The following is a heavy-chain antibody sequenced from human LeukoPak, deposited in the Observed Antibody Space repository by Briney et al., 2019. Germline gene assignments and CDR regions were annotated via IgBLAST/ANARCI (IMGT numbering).Heavy chain of an antibody. V-gene: IGHV4-59*01. Sequence: SETLSLTCTVSGGSISSYYWSWIRQPPGKGLEWIGYIYYSGSTNYNPSLKSRVTISVDTSKNQFSLKLSSVTAADTAVYYCARGPLGIVARPGGGDYWGQGTLVTVSS. CDR3: ARGPLGIVARPGGGDY. D-gene: IGHD6-6*01. CDR1: GGSISSYY. J-gene: IGHJ4*02. CDR2: IYYSGST.